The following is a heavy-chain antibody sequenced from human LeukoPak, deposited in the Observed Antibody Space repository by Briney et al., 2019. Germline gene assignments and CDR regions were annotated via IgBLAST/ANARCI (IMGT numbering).Heavy chain of an antibody. D-gene: IGHD3-10*01. Sequence: SETLSLTCTVSGDSVSSDSYYWGWIRQPPGKGLEWIGSIYYSGSTYYNPSLKSRVTISVDTSKNQFSLKLSSVTAADTAVYYCARTYYGSGSYKDYWGQGTLVTVSS. CDR2: IYYSGST. V-gene: IGHV4-39*01. J-gene: IGHJ4*02. CDR3: ARTYYGSGSYKDY. CDR1: GDSVSSDSYY.